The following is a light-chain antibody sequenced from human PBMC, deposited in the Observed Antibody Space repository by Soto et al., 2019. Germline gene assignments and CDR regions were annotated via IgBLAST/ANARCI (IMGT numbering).Light chain of an antibody. V-gene: IGKV1-12*01. CDR2: AAS. J-gene: IGKJ5*01. CDR1: QIMTNW. Sequence: DIQMTQSPSSLSASVGDRVTIYCRASQIMTNWLAWYQQRPGQAPKLLIFAASTLQRGVPSRFSGSGSRTDFTLTITDLQPEDVATYYCQQADTLPVNFGQGTRLEIK. CDR3: QQADTLPVN.